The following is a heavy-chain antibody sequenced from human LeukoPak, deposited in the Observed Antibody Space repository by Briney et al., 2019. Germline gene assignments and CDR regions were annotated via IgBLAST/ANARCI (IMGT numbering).Heavy chain of an antibody. CDR3: AREPTLPPDAFDI. V-gene: IGHV4-38-2*02. Sequence: PSETLSLTCTVSGYSISSGYYWGWIRQPPGKGLEWIGRIYTSGSTNYNPSLKSRVTISVDTSKNQFSLKLSSVTAADTAVYYCAREPTLPPDAFDIWGQGTMVTVSS. CDR1: GYSISSGYY. CDR2: IYTSGST. J-gene: IGHJ3*02. D-gene: IGHD3-10*01.